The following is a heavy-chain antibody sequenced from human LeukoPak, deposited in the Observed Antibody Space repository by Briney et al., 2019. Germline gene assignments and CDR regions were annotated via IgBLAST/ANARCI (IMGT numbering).Heavy chain of an antibody. CDR2: INQDGSEK. CDR3: ARDKAYGDSEDY. J-gene: IGHJ4*02. Sequence: PGGSLSLSCAASGFTFNIYWMSWVRQAPGNGLEWVANINQDGSEKYCVDSVKGRFTISRDNAKNSLYLHMNSLRAEDTAVYYCARDKAYGDSEDYWGQGTLVTVSS. D-gene: IGHD4-17*01. CDR1: GFTFNIYW. V-gene: IGHV3-7*03.